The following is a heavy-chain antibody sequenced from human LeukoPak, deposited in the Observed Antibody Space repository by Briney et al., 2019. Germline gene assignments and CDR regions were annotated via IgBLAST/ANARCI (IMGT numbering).Heavy chain of an antibody. CDR2: IRSKINNYAT. Sequence: PGGSLRLSCAASGFTFSGSAMHWVRQASGKGLEWVGRIRSKINNYATSYGASVKGRFTISRDDSKNTAYLQMNSLRAEDTAVYYCAKYGGITMVGGLIQHLDYWGQGTLVTVSS. CDR1: GFTFSGSA. CDR3: AKYGGITMVGGLIQHLDY. D-gene: IGHD3-10*01. J-gene: IGHJ4*02. V-gene: IGHV3-73*01.